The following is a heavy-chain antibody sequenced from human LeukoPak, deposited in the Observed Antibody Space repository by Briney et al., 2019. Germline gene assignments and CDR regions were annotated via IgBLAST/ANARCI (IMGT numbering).Heavy chain of an antibody. CDR2: IYISGTT. V-gene: IGHV4-4*07. D-gene: IGHD3-9*01. Sequence: TSETLSLTCTVSGGSISSYYWSWVRQTAGKGLEWIGRIYISGTTNYNPSLKSRVTMSLDTSKNQLSLRLTSVTAADTAVYYCARDEARTGYIRYRGQGTLITVSS. CDR3: ARDEARTGYIRY. CDR1: GGSISSYY. J-gene: IGHJ4*02.